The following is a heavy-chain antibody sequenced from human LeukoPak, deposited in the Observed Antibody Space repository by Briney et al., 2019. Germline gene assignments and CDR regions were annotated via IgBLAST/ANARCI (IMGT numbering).Heavy chain of an antibody. CDR3: VRDLPPYVHIDI. V-gene: IGHV4-59*12. CDR2: IYHSGSR. Sequence: PSETLSLTCTVSGGSISPYYWSWIRQPPRKGLEWIGHIYHSGSRNYNPSLKSRVTILVDTSKNQFSLKLSSVTAADTAVYYCVRDLPPYVHIDIWGQGTMVTVSS. D-gene: IGHD3-16*01. CDR1: GGSISPYY. J-gene: IGHJ3*02.